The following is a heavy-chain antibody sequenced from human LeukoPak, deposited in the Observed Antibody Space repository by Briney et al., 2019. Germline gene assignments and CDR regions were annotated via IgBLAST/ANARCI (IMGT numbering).Heavy chain of an antibody. V-gene: IGHV3-20*04. CDR3: AKEYSSGWPHY. Sequence: PGGSLRLSCAASGFTFDEHGMSWVRQAPGKGLEWVSDINWKGGNTGYADSVKGRFTISRDNSKNTLYLQMNSLRAEDTAVYYCAKEYSSGWPHYWGQGTLVTVSS. CDR1: GFTFDEHG. CDR2: INWKGGNT. D-gene: IGHD6-19*01. J-gene: IGHJ4*02.